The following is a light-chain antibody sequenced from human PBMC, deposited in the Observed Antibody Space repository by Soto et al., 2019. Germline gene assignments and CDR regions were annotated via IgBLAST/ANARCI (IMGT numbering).Light chain of an antibody. J-gene: IGKJ5*01. V-gene: IGKV3-11*01. CDR1: QSVSSY. CDR2: DAS. CDR3: QQRSNWPIT. Sequence: EIVLTQSPATLSLSPAERATLSCRASQSVSSYLAWYQQKPGQAPRLLIYDASNRATGIPARFSGIGFGTDFTFTICSLEPKDFAVYYCQQRSNWPITFGQGTRLEIK.